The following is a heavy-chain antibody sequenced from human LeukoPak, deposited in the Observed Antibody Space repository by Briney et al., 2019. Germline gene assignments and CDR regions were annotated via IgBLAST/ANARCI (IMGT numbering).Heavy chain of an antibody. V-gene: IGHV3-9*01. CDR3: AKDGSSQSSWFDP. D-gene: IGHD6-6*01. Sequence: SLRLSCAASGFTFDDYAMHWVRQAPGKGLEGVSGISWNSGSIGYADSVKGRFTISRDNAKNSLYLQMNSLRAEDTALYYCAKDGSSQSSWFDPWGQGTLVTVSS. J-gene: IGHJ5*02. CDR1: GFTFDDYA. CDR2: ISWNSGSI.